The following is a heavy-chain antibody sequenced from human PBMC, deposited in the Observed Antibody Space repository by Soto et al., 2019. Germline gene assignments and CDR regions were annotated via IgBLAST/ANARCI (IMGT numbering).Heavy chain of an antibody. Sequence: QVQLVQSGAEVKKPGASVKVSCKASGYTFTSYYMHWVRQAPGQGLEWMGIINPSGGSTRYAQKFPGRAPMTRDTSTSTVYMELSSLRAEDTAVYYCARGLIYDSSGYYFDYWGQGTLVTVSS. V-gene: IGHV1-46*01. CDR2: INPSGGST. J-gene: IGHJ4*02. CDR3: ARGLIYDSSGYYFDY. D-gene: IGHD3-22*01. CDR1: GYTFTSYY.